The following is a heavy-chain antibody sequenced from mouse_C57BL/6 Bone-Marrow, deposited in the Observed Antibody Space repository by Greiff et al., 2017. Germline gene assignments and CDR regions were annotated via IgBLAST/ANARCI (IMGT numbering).Heavy chain of an antibody. D-gene: IGHD2-3*01. CDR2: ISSGSSTI. J-gene: IGHJ4*01. Sequence: EVQLVESGGGLVKPGGSLKLSCAASGFTFSDYGMHWVRQAPEKGLEWVAYISSGSSTIYYEDTVKGRFTISRDNAKNTLFLQMTSLRSEDTAMYYCASPDGYYAMDYGGQGTSVTVSS. CDR1: GFTFSDYG. V-gene: IGHV5-17*01. CDR3: ASPDGYYAMDY.